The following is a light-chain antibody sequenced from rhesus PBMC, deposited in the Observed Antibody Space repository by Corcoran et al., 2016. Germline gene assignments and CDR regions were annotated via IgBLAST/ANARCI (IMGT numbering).Light chain of an antibody. Sequence: DIQMTQSPSSLSASVGDRVTITCRASQGISDHLSWYQQKQGKPLKRLIYDVSILESGVPSRFSGSGSGTEFTLPISSLQPEDFATYYCLQGYETPWTFGQGTKVEIK. V-gene: IGKV1-36*02. CDR3: LQGYETPWT. CDR1: QGISDH. CDR2: DVS. J-gene: IGKJ1*01.